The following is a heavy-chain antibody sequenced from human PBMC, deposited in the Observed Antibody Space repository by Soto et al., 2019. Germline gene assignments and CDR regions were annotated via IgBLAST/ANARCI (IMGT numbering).Heavy chain of an antibody. J-gene: IGHJ5*02. Sequence: QVQLQESGPGLVKPSETLSLTCSVSGAAISSYYWSWIRQPPGKGLEWIGYIFYSGSTNYNPSFKSRVTISVDASKNQFSLKVNSGTAADTAVYYCARHKYSSGWDAWGQGTLVTVSS. V-gene: IGHV4-59*08. CDR1: GAAISSYY. CDR3: ARHKYSSGWDA. D-gene: IGHD6-19*01. CDR2: IFYSGST.